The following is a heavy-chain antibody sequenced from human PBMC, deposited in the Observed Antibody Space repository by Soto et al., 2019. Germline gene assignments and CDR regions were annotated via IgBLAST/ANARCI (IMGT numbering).Heavy chain of an antibody. CDR3: ASDPYYYASGF. V-gene: IGHV3-9*01. D-gene: IGHD3-10*01. CDR1: GFTFDDYA. Sequence: EVQLVESGGGLVQPGRSLRLSCAASGFTFDDYAMHWVRQAPGKGLEWVSKISGDATLTYYADSVKGRFTVSRDNAKKALFLQMNSLRAEDTAVYYCASDPYYYASGFWGQGTLVTVSS. CDR2: ISGDATLT. J-gene: IGHJ4*02.